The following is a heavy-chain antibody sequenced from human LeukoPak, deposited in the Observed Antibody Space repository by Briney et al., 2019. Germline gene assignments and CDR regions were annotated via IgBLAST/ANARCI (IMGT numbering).Heavy chain of an antibody. V-gene: IGHV4-61*08. CDR2: IYYSGST. D-gene: IGHD3-10*01. Sequence: SETLSLTCTVSGGSISSGGYYWSWIRQPPGTGLEWIGYIYYSGSTNYNPSLKSRVTISVDTSKNQFSLKLSSVTAADTAVYYCAASVWFGAPGYWGQGTLVTVSS. J-gene: IGHJ4*02. CDR1: GGSISSGGYY. CDR3: AASVWFGAPGY.